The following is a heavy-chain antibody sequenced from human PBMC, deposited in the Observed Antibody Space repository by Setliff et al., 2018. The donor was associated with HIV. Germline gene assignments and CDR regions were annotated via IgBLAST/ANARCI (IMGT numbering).Heavy chain of an antibody. Sequence: SVKVSCKASGGTFTSYTISWVRQAPGQGLEWMGGILPILGVVNYAQRFQGKVTITADKSTSTAYMELTSLRFDDTAMYYCVRGVQSPPHYSYYYMDVWGEGTMVTVSS. CDR2: ILPILGVV. D-gene: IGHD3-3*01. V-gene: IGHV1-69*10. J-gene: IGHJ6*03. CDR1: GGTFTSYT. CDR3: VRGVQSPPHYSYYYMDV.